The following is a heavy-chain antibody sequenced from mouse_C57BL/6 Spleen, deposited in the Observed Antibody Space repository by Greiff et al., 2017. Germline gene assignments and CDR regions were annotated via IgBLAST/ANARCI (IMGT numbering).Heavy chain of an antibody. Sequence: VQLQQPGAELVRPGSSVKLSCKASGYTFTSYWMDWVKQRPGQGLEWIGNIYPSDSETHYNQKFKDKATLTVDKSSSTAYMQLSSLTSEDSAVYYCARSTYYYGSSYVKNYYAMDYWGQGTSVTVSS. V-gene: IGHV1-61*01. CDR3: ARSTYYYGSSYVKNYYAMDY. CDR2: IYPSDSET. D-gene: IGHD1-1*01. CDR1: GYTFTSYW. J-gene: IGHJ4*01.